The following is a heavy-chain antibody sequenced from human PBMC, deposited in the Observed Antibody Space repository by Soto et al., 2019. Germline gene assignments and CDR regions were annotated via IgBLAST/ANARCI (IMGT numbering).Heavy chain of an antibody. Sequence: GGSLRLSCAASGFTFSSYWMHWVRQAPGKGLEWVSRIDDGGTRTNYADSVRGRFTISRDNAKNTLFLQMNSLRAEDTAVYYCAREGCTSGSCHYHYYHMDVWGKGTTVTVSS. CDR1: GFTFSSYW. D-gene: IGHD2-15*01. V-gene: IGHV3-74*01. CDR2: IDDGGTRT. J-gene: IGHJ6*03. CDR3: AREGCTSGSCHYHYYHMDV.